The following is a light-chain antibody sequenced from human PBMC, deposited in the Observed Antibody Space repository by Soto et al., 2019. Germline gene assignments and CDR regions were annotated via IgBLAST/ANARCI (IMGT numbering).Light chain of an antibody. CDR3: QQSYSTPYT. CDR1: QSITNNY. J-gene: IGKJ2*01. V-gene: IGKV3-20*01. Sequence: EIVLTQSPGTLSLSPGERATLSCRASQSITNNYLAWYQQKPGRAHRLLIYGASSRATGIPDRFSGSGSGTDFTLTISSLQPEDFATYYCQQSYSTPYTFGQGTKLEIK. CDR2: GAS.